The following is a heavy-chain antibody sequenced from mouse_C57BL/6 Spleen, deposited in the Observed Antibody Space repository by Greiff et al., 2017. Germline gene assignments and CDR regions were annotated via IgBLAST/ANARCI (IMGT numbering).Heavy chain of an antibody. J-gene: IGHJ4*01. D-gene: IGHD2-4*01. CDR3: ARLINLYDYDEGYAMDY. CDR2: IKPSSGYT. Sequence: QVHVKQSGAELAKPGASVKLSCKASGYTFTSYWMHWVKPRPGQGLEWIGYIKPSSGYTKYNQKFKDKATLTADKSSSTAYMQLSSLTYEDSAVYYCARLINLYDYDEGYAMDYWGQGTSVTVSS. CDR1: GYTFTSYW. V-gene: IGHV1-7*01.